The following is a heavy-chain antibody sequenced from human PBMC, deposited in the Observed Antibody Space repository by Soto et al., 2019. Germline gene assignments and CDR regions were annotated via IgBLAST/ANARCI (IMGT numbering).Heavy chain of an antibody. CDR3: ASQHYYDSSGYYVVY. CDR2: IHYSGST. J-gene: IGHJ4*02. D-gene: IGHD3-22*01. CDR1: GGSFSGYY. Sequence: SETLSLTCAVYGGSFSGYYWGWIRQPPGKGLEWIGNIHYSGSTYYDSSLQSRVTISIDTSKNQFSLKLSSVTATDTAVYYCASQHYYDSSGYYVVYWGQGTLVTVSS. V-gene: IGHV4-34*01.